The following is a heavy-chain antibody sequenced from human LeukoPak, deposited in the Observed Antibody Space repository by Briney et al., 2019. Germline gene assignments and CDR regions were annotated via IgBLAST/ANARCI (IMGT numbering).Heavy chain of an antibody. CDR1: GGSISSGGYY. Sequence: PSETLSLTCTVSGGSISSGGYYWSWIRQPPGKGLEWIGYIYYSGSTNYNPSLKSRVTISVDTSKNQFSLKLSSVTAADTAVYYCARQGSGYYLVDYWGQGTLVTVSS. CDR3: ARQGSGYYLVDY. J-gene: IGHJ4*02. CDR2: IYYSGST. V-gene: IGHV4-61*08. D-gene: IGHD3-3*01.